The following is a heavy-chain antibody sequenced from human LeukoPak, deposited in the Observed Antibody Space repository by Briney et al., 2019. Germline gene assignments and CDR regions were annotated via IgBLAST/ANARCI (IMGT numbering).Heavy chain of an antibody. CDR3: ARDVHGDYGSGWFDP. J-gene: IGHJ5*02. Sequence: SVKVSCKTSGGAFNAFDISWVRQAPGQGLEWLGGIMPLFGTAGYAQKFQGRVTITKDESTRTVYLELTSLTSDDTAVYYCARDVHGDYGSGWFDPWGQGTLVSVSS. D-gene: IGHD4-17*01. CDR1: GGAFNAFD. CDR2: IMPLFGTA. V-gene: IGHV1-69*05.